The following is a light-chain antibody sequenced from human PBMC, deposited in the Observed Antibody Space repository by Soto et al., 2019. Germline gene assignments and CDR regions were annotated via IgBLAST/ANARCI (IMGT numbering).Light chain of an antibody. J-gene: IGLJ1*01. CDR3: AAWDASLPGLV. V-gene: IGLV1-44*01. CDR2: SDN. Sequence: QSVLTQPPSASGTPGQRVTVSCSGSSSNIGSNSVNWYQHLPGAAPKLLIYSDNLRPSGVPDRFSGSKSGPSASLAISGLQSEDEADYYCAAWDASLPGLVFGSGTKLTVL. CDR1: SSNIGSNS.